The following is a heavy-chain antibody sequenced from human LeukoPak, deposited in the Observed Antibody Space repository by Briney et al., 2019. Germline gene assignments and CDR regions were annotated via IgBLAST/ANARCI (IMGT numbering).Heavy chain of an antibody. CDR3: ARRMTMFRGVIFDPFHI. CDR1: GSSFSMYW. Sequence: RGESLQISCQGSGSSFSMYWIGWVRQVPGKGLEWMGIIYPGDSDTRYSPSFQGQVTISADKSISTAYLQWNSLKASDTAMYYCARRMTMFRGVIFDPFHIWGQGTMVTVSS. V-gene: IGHV5-51*01. J-gene: IGHJ3*02. D-gene: IGHD3-10*01. CDR2: IYPGDSDT.